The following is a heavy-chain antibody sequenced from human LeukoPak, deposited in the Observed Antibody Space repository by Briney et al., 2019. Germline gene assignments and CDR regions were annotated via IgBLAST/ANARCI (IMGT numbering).Heavy chain of an antibody. CDR1: EFTLSSYA. Sequence: GGSLRLSCAASEFTLSSYAMSWVRQAPGKGLEWVSSISGNGAHSYYADSVKGRFTISRDFSRNAVYLQMSSLRVEDTAEYCAKAVDGRGYYFERGADLWGQGTMVTVSS. V-gene: IGHV3-23*01. CDR3: AKAVDGRGYYFERGADL. J-gene: IGHJ5*02. D-gene: IGHD3-22*01. CDR2: ISGNGAHS.